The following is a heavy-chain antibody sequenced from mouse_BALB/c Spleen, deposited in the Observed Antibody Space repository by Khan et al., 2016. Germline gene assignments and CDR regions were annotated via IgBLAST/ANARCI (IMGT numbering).Heavy chain of an antibody. CDR2: INPDSSTI. Sequence: EVQLQESGGGLVQPGGSLKLSCAASGFDFSRYWMRWVRQAPEKGLEWIGEINPDSSTINYTPSLQDKFIISRDNAKNTLYLQLSKVRSEDTALYYCARGRCYGAMDYWGQGTSVTVSS. D-gene: IGHD2-12*01. CDR1: GFDFSRYW. J-gene: IGHJ4*01. CDR3: ARGRCYGAMDY. V-gene: IGHV4-1*02.